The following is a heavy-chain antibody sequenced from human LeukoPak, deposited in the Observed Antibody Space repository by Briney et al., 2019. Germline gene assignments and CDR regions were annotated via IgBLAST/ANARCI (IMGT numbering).Heavy chain of an antibody. CDR3: AKDRDSSRYYYTPIDY. D-gene: IGHD3-22*01. CDR2: ISYDGRGE. V-gene: IGHV3-30*18. Sequence: GRSLRLSCTASGFNFSTYGLHWVRQAPGKGVEWVAVISYDGRGEFYGDSVKGRFTISRDNSKNTLYLQMNSLRAEDTAVYYCAKDRDSSRYYYTPIDYWGQGTLVTVSS. J-gene: IGHJ4*02. CDR1: GFNFSTYG.